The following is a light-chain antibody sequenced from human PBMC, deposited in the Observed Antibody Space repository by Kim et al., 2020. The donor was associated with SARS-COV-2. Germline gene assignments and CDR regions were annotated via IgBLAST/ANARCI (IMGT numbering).Light chain of an antibody. V-gene: IGKV3-20*01. J-gene: IGKJ1*01. CDR3: QQYGSSPRT. CDR2: GGS. CDR1: QRIGSSN. Sequence: STGKRATRSCRASQRIGSSNLAWYQQKPGQPPRRLIYGGSSRATVSPERGSGSGSGTDFTLTSRRLEREDFAEYNCQQYGSSPRTFGQGTKVDIK.